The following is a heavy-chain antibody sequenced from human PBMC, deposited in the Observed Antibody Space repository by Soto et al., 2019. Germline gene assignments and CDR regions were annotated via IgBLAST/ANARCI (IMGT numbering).Heavy chain of an antibody. CDR1: GGSISSGGYS. V-gene: IGHV4-30-2*01. CDR3: ARVSSSSGGNWFDP. J-gene: IGHJ5*02. Sequence: SETLSLTCAVSGGSISSGGYSWSWIRQPPGKGLEWIGYIYHSGSTYYNPSLKSRVTISVDRSKNQFSLKLSSVTAADTAVYYCARVSSSSGGNWFDPWGQGTLVTVSS. D-gene: IGHD6-6*01. CDR2: IYHSGST.